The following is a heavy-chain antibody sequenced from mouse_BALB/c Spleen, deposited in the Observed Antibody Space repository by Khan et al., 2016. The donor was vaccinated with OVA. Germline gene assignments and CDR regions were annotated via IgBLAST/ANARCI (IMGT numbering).Heavy chain of an antibody. CDR1: GFTFSSYV. CDR3: AREAYRYDEYYFDY. D-gene: IGHD2-14*01. Sequence: EVELVESGGDLVKPGGSLKLSCAASGFTFSSYVMSWVRQTPEKRLEWVASISSGGSTYYPDSVKGRFTISSDNARNILYLQMSSLRSEDTAMYYGAREAYRYDEYYFDYWGQGTTLTVSS. V-gene: IGHV5-6-5*01. J-gene: IGHJ2*01. CDR2: ISSGGST.